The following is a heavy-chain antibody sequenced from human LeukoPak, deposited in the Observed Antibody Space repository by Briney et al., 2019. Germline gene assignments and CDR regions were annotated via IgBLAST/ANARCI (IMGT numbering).Heavy chain of an antibody. CDR3: ATGAATFSYFDY. D-gene: IGHD2-15*01. J-gene: IGHJ4*02. Sequence: GGSLRLSCAASGFTFSSYWMSWVRQAPGKGLEWVSSISSSSSYIYYADSVKGRFTISRDNAKNSLYLQMNSLRAEDTAVYYCATGAATFSYFDYWGQGTLVTVSS. CDR1: GFTFSSYW. V-gene: IGHV3-21*01. CDR2: ISSSSSYI.